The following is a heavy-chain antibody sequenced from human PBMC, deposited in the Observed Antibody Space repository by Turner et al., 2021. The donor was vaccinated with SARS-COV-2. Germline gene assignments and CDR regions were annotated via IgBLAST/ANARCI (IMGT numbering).Heavy chain of an antibody. CDR2: INPISGGT. J-gene: IGHJ6*02. V-gene: IGHV1-2*02. CDR1: GYTLTGYY. Sequence: QVQLVQSGAEVKKPGASVKVSCTASGYTLTGYYMHWVRQAPGQGLEWMGWINPISGGTNYAQKFQGRVTMTRDTSISTAFMDLSRLRSDDTAVYFCAREGSTYGSDYYYYYGMDVWGQGTTVTVSS. CDR3: AREGSTYGSDYYYYYGMDV. D-gene: IGHD5-18*01.